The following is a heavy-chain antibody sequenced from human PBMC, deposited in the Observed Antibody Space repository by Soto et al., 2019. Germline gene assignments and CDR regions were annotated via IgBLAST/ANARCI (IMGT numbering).Heavy chain of an antibody. V-gene: IGHV3-72*01. CDR3: GRGAYCSSTSCYYYYGMDV. Sequence: EVQLVEFGGGLVQPGGSLRLSCVASGFTFSDHYMDWVRQAPGKGLEWVGRTRNKVNSYTTEYAASVKGRFTISRDDSNNSLYLKINSPKTEDTAVYYCGRGAYCSSTSCYYYYGMDVWGQGTTVTVSS. D-gene: IGHD2-2*01. J-gene: IGHJ6*02. CDR2: TRNKVNSYTT. CDR1: GFTFSDHY.